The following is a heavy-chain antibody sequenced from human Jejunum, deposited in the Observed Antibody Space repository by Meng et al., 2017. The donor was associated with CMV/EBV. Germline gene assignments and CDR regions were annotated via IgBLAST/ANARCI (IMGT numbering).Heavy chain of an antibody. CDR2: IIPTFVTA. Sequence: KASGSSISSSVSSWGRQAPGQGLEWMGGIIPTFVTADEAQKFQARVTITADESTDTVYMELRSLTSEDTAVYYCARLWFGDPINSFDPWGQGTLVTVSS. V-gene: IGHV1-69*01. J-gene: IGHJ5*02. D-gene: IGHD3-10*01. CDR1: GSSISSSV. CDR3: ARLWFGDPINSFDP.